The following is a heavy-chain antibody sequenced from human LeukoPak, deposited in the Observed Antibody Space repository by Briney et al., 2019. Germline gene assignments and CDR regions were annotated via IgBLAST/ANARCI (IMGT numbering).Heavy chain of an antibody. Sequence: GGSLRLSCAASGCTFSSYSMNWIRQAPGKGLEWVSYISSSGSTIYYADSAKGRFNISRDNAKNSLYLQMNRPSADDTAMDRCARVAYYGGEFWYWGQGTLVIVSS. CDR2: ISSSGSTI. J-gene: IGHJ4*02. CDR1: GCTFSSYS. CDR3: ARVAYYGGEFWY. D-gene: IGHD3-10*01. V-gene: IGHV3-48*01.